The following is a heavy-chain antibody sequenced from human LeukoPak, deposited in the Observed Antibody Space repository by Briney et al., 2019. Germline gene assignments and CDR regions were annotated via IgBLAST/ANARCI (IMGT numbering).Heavy chain of an antibody. CDR3: ASARIVGAPSAFDI. J-gene: IGHJ3*02. CDR2: ISSGSSYI. CDR1: GFTFSSYS. V-gene: IGHV3-21*01. D-gene: IGHD1-26*01. Sequence: GGSLRLSCAASGFTFSSYSMNWVRQAPGKGLEWVSSISSGSSYIYYADSVKGRFTISRDNAKNSLYLQMNSLRAEDTAVYYCASARIVGAPSAFDIWGQGTMVTVSS.